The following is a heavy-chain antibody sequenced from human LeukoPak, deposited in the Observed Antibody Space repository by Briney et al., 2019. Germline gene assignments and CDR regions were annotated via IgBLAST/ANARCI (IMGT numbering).Heavy chain of an antibody. J-gene: IGHJ4*02. Sequence: GGSLRLSCAASGFTFSRYAMSWVRQAPGKGLEWVSAISGSGGSTYYADSVKGRFTISRDISKNTLYLQMNSLRAEDTAVYYCAKERRYDRSWPDYWGQGTLVSVSS. CDR3: AKERRYDRSWPDY. D-gene: IGHD6-13*01. CDR2: ISGSGGST. CDR1: GFTFSRYA. V-gene: IGHV3-23*01.